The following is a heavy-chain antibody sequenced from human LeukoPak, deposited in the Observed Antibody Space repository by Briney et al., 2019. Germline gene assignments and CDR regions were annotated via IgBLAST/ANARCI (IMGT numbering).Heavy chain of an antibody. D-gene: IGHD3-16*01. J-gene: IGHJ3*02. CDR2: INPNSGGT. CDR3: ARDGLITDAFDI. V-gene: IGHV1-2*02. CDR1: GYPFSNYG. Sequence: ASVKVSCKTFGYPFSNYGISWVRQAPGQGLEWMGWINPNSGGTNYAQKFQGRVTMTRDTSISTAYMELSSLRSEDTAVYYCARDGLITDAFDIWGQGTMVTVSS.